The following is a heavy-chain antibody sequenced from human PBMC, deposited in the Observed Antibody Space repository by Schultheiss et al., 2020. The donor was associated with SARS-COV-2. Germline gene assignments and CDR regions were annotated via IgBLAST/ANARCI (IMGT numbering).Heavy chain of an antibody. V-gene: IGHV4-39*07. Sequence: SQTLSLTCTVSGGSISSGGYHWSWIRQPPGKGLEWIGEINHSGSTYYNPSLKSRVTISVDTSKNQFSLKLSSVTAADTAVYYCAVDSSGYLDAFDIWGQGTMVTVSS. CDR2: INHSGST. CDR1: GGSISSGGYH. D-gene: IGHD3-22*01. CDR3: AVDSSGYLDAFDI. J-gene: IGHJ3*02.